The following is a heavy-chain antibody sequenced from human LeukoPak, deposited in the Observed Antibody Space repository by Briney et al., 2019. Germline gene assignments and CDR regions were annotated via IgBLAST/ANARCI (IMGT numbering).Heavy chain of an antibody. J-gene: IGHJ3*02. Sequence: GGSLRLSCTASGFTFTDYAIHWVRQAPGRGLEGVSGISGSGGSTYYARSVKGRLTISRSNSKKTVYLQMNSLRVEHTPTYYCAKDQVGTSGPNDAFDIWGQGTMVTVSS. CDR2: ISGSGGST. CDR1: GFTFTDYA. V-gene: IGHV3-23*01. D-gene: IGHD1-26*01. CDR3: AKDQVGTSGPNDAFDI.